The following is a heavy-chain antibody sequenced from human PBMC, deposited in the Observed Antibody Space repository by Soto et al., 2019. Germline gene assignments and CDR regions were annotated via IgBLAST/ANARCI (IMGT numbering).Heavy chain of an antibody. CDR3: AREDRRGYSYGHPYTWFDP. CDR1: GYTFGSYD. D-gene: IGHD5-18*01. CDR2: MNPNSGNT. V-gene: IGHV1-8*01. J-gene: IGHJ5*02. Sequence: ASVKVSCKASGYTFGSYDINWVRQAPGQGLEWMGWMNPNSGNTGYAQKSQGRVTMTRSTSVSTAYMELTGLRSEDTAVYYCAREDRRGYSYGHPYTWFDPWGQGTLVTVSS.